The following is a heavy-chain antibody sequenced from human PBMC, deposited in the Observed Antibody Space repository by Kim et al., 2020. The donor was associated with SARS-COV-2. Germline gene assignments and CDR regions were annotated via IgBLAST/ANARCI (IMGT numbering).Heavy chain of an antibody. J-gene: IGHJ4*02. V-gene: IGHV3-23*01. Sequence: ADSVKGRFTISRDNSKNTLYLQMNSLRAEDTALYYCARDDFRGVTVPSDYWGQGVLVTVSS. CDR3: ARDDFRGVTVPSDY. D-gene: IGHD3-10*01.